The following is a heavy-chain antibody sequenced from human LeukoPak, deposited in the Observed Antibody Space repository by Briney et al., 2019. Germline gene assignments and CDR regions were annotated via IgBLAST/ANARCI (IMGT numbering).Heavy chain of an antibody. J-gene: IGHJ4*02. CDR3: AKTDSTSYSPSDY. Sequence: PGGSLRLSCAASGFTFSSYGMHWVRQAPGKGLEWVAVIWYDGSNKYYADSVKGRFTISRDNSKNTLYLQMNSLRAEDTAVYYCAKTDSTSYSPSDYWGQGTLVTVSS. CDR2: IWYDGSNK. D-gene: IGHD6-6*01. V-gene: IGHV3-33*06. CDR1: GFTFSSYG.